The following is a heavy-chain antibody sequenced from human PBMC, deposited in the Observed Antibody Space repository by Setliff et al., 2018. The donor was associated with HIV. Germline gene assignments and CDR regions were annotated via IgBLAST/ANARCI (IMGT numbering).Heavy chain of an antibody. CDR3: AKRISGWYYSDC. Sequence: GGSLRLSCAAFGFSFSKYSMSWVRQAPGKGLEWVANIKEDGSATYYVESVRGRFTISRDNPNNLLYLQMDSLRGEDTAVYFCAKRISGWYYSDCWGQGTLVTVSS. J-gene: IGHJ4*02. CDR1: GFSFSKYS. CDR2: IKEDGSAT. D-gene: IGHD6-19*01. V-gene: IGHV3-7*01.